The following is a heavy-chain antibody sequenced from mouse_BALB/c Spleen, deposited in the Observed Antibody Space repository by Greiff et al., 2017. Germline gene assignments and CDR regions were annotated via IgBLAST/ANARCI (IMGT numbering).Heavy chain of an antibody. Sequence: EVKLVESGGGLVKPGGSLKLSCAASGFAFSSYDMSWVRQTPEKRLEWVAYISSGGGSTYYPDTVKGRFTISRDNAKNTLYLQMSSLKSEDTAMYYCARHDGNYGDYAMDYWGQGTSVTVSS. J-gene: IGHJ4*01. D-gene: IGHD2-1*01. CDR3: ARHDGNYGDYAMDY. CDR2: ISSGGGST. V-gene: IGHV5-12-1*01. CDR1: GFAFSSYD.